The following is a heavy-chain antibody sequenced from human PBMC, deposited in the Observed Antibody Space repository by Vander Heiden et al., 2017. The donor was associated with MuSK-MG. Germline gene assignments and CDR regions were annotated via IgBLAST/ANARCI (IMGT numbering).Heavy chain of an antibody. CDR3: AREGYCSGGSCYAGGGY. Sequence: QVQLVQSGAEVKKPGSSVKVSCKASGGTFSSYAISWVRQAPGQGLEWMGGIIPIFGTANYAQKFQGRVTITADKSTSTAYMELSSLRSEDTAVYYCAREGYCSGGSCYAGGGYWGQGTLVTVSS. J-gene: IGHJ4*02. D-gene: IGHD2-15*01. V-gene: IGHV1-69*06. CDR1: GGTFSSYA. CDR2: IIPIFGTA.